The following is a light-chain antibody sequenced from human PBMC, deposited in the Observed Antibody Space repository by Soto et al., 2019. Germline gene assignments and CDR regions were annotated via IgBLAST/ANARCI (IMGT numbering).Light chain of an antibody. CDR3: QQYDDWPLT. J-gene: IGKJ4*01. CDR1: QGVTNN. CDR2: DVS. Sequence: EKVMTQSPATLSVAPFETATLSCRASQGVTNNYLAWYQQKPGLAPRLLIHDVSTRATGIPARFSGSGSGTEFTLTISSLQSEDFAVYYCQQYDDWPLTFGGGTKVDIK. V-gene: IGKV3D-15*01.